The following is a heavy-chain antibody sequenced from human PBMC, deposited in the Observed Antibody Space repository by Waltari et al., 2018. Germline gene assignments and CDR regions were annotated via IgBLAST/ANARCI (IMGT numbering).Heavy chain of an antibody. CDR3: ARSPLDYGDYVYYYYYYYMDV. Sequence: QVQLQESGPGLVKPSETLSLTCTVSGYSISSGYYWGWIRQPPGKGLEWIGSIYHSGSTYYNPSLKSRVTISVDTAKNQFSLKLSSVTAADTAVYYCARSPLDYGDYVYYYYYYYMDVWGKGTTVTVSS. D-gene: IGHD4-17*01. J-gene: IGHJ6*03. CDR1: GYSISSGYY. CDR2: IYHSGST. V-gene: IGHV4-38-2*02.